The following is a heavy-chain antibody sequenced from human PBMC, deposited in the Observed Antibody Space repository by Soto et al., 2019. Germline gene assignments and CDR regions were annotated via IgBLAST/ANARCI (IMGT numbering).Heavy chain of an antibody. V-gene: IGHV1-69*06. J-gene: IGHJ6*02. Sequence: SVKVSCKASGGTFSSYAISWVRQAPGQGLEWMGGIIPIFGTANYAQKFQGRVTITADKSTSTAYMELSSVTAADTAVYYCARDSIVVVPAVMGGYYYYYGMDVWGQGTTVTVSS. CDR2: IIPIFGTA. D-gene: IGHD2-2*01. CDR3: ARDSIVVVPAVMGGYYYYYGMDV. CDR1: GGTFSSYA.